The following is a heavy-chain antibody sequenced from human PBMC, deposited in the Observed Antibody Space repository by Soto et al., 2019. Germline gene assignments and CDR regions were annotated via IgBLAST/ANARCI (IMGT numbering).Heavy chain of an antibody. Sequence: AALNGSCKASGYTFTKYGSSWVRHARGQGLEWMGWSSAYNGNTNYAQKLQGRVAMTTDTSTSTAYMELSRLRSDDTAVYYCARDPPHYHILPGYRRPHFDYWGQGPLVTVSS. CDR1: GYTFTKYG. CDR2: SSAYNGNT. D-gene: IGHD3-9*01. J-gene: IGHJ4*02. V-gene: IGHV1-18*01. CDR3: ARDPPHYHILPGYRRPHFDY.